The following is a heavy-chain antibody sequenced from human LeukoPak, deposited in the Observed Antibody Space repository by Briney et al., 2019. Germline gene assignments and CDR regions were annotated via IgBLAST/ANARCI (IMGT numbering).Heavy chain of an antibody. D-gene: IGHD5-12*01. CDR2: IVPAFRSA. J-gene: IGHJ4*02. Sequence: SVKVSCKASGGTFSTYAISWVRQAPGQGLEWMGGIVPAFRSANYARTFQGRVTITADESTSTAYMELSSLRSEDTAVYYCARGLLGYSGYAAIDYWGQGTLVTVSS. V-gene: IGHV1-69*13. CDR1: GGTFSTYA. CDR3: ARGLLGYSGYAAIDY.